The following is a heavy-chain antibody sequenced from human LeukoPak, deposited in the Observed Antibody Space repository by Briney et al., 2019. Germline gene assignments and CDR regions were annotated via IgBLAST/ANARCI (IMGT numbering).Heavy chain of an antibody. CDR3: ARDTGAPYYFDY. Sequence: ASVKVSCKASGYTFTGYYIHWVRQAPGQGLEWMGWINPSSGGTDYSQKFQGRVTMTRDTSITTAYMELSRLTSGDTAVYFCARDTGAPYYFDYWGQGTLVTVSS. V-gene: IGHV1-2*02. CDR2: INPSSGGT. CDR1: GYTFTGYY. J-gene: IGHJ4*02. D-gene: IGHD1-14*01.